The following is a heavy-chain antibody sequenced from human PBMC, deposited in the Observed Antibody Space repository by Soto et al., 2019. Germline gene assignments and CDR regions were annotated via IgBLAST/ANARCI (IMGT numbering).Heavy chain of an antibody. Sequence: SETLSLTCTISGVSISSYYWIWIRHPPGKGLEWIGYVYSSGTTNYNPSLKSRVTMSLDTSKNQFSLKLSSVTAADTAVYYCASSKLNDCAGDCELDYRAQGTLVTISS. CDR2: VYSSGTT. CDR3: ASSKLNDCAGDCELDY. D-gene: IGHD2-21*02. CDR1: GVSISSYY. J-gene: IGHJ4*02. V-gene: IGHV4-59*08.